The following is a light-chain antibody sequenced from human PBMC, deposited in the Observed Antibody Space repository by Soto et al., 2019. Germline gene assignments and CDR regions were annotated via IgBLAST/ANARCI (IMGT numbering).Light chain of an antibody. CDR1: QSLGNTY. J-gene: IGKJ2*01. Sequence: EIVLTQSPGTLSLSPGEGATLSCRASQSLGNTYLAWYQQKPGQAPRLLIYAVSSRATGIPDRFSGSGSGTDFTLTISRLEPEDFAVYYCQQYGRSPYTFGQGTKVEIK. V-gene: IGKV3-20*01. CDR2: AVS. CDR3: QQYGRSPYT.